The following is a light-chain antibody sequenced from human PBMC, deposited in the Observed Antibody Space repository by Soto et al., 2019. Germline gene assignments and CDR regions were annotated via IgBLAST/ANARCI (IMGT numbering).Light chain of an antibody. CDR1: TGPVTSGNY. J-gene: IGLJ2*01. Sequence: QTVVTQEPSLTVSPGGTVTLTFASGTGPVTSGNYPNWFQQKPGQAPRPLIYSTRKKHSWTPARFSGSLLGGKAALTLSGVQPEDEAEYYCLLYYGGAQLVFGGGTKLTVL. CDR2: STR. CDR3: LLYYGGAQLV. V-gene: IGLV7-43*01.